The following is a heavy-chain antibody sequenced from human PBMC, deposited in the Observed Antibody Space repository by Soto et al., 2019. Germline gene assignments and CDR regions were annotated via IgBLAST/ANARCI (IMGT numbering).Heavy chain of an antibody. J-gene: IGHJ2*01. CDR3: ASLEMATIVDWYFDL. V-gene: IGHV1-69*13. CDR1: GGAFSSYA. D-gene: IGHD5-12*01. CDR2: IIPIFGTA. Sequence: SVKVSCKASGGAFSSYAISWVRQAPVQGLEWMGGIIPIFGTANYAQKFQGRVTITADESTSTAYMELSSLRSEDTAVYYCASLEMATIVDWYFDLWGRGTLVTVSS.